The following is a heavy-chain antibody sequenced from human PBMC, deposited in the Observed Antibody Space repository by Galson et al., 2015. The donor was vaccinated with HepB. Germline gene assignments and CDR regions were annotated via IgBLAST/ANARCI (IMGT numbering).Heavy chain of an antibody. V-gene: IGHV3-30*04. CDR2: ISFDGSTK. CDR3: ARRRGITPTVISANWYFDL. D-gene: IGHD1-14*01. CDR1: GFTFTNYA. Sequence: SLRLSCAASGFTFTNYAMHWVRQAPGKGLEWVAVISFDGSTKYYADSVKGRFTISRDNSKNTLYLQMNSLRPDDTAVYYCARRRGITPTVISANWYFDLWGRGTLVTVSS. J-gene: IGHJ2*01.